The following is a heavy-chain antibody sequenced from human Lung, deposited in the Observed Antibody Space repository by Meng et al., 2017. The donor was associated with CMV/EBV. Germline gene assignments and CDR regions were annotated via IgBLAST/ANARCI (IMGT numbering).Heavy chain of an antibody. V-gene: IGHV4-59*01. CDR1: GGSISSYY. CDR3: AGVRHVGSSHRFNP. D-gene: IGHD3-10*01. CDR2: KYYSGSN. Sequence: SXTXSLXXNVSGGSISSYYWSWIRQPPGKGLEGSGYKYYSGSNNYNSSLKSRVTVSVDTTKNKFSLKLSSVTAADTPVYYCAGVRHVGSSHRFNPWGQGPLVTVSS. J-gene: IGHJ5*02.